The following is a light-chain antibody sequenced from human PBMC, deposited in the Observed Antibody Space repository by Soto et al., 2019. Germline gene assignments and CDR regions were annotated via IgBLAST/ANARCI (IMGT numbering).Light chain of an antibody. Sequence: QSVLAQPASVSGSPGQSITISFTGTSSDVGSYNLVSWYQQHPGKAPKLMIYEVSKRPSGVSNRFSGSKSDNTASLAISGLQPEDEADYYCCSYTSTYTRVFGTGTKVTVL. CDR3: CSYTSTYTRV. V-gene: IGLV2-14*02. J-gene: IGLJ1*01. CDR1: SSDVGSYNL. CDR2: EVS.